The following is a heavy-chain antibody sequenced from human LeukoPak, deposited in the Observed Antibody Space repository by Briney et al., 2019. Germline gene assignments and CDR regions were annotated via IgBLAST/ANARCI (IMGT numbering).Heavy chain of an antibody. CDR1: GGSISSYY. CDR2: IYSSGST. Sequence: SETLSLTCTVSGGSISSYYWSWIRQPPGKGLEWIGYIYSSGSTNYNPSLKSRVIISLDTSKNQFSLKLSSVTAADTAVYYCARFCNYYDSSGYYYGFDPWGQGTLVTVSS. V-gene: IGHV4-59*01. D-gene: IGHD3-22*01. CDR3: ARFCNYYDSSGYYYGFDP. J-gene: IGHJ5*02.